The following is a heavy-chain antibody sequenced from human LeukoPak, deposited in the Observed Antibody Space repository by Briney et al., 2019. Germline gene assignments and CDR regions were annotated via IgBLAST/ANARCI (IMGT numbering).Heavy chain of an antibody. D-gene: IGHD2-15*01. CDR2: ISSSSSYI. V-gene: IGHV3-21*01. CDR1: GFTFSSYS. J-gene: IGHJ4*02. Sequence: GGSLRLFCAASGFTFSSYSMNWVRQAPGKGLEWVSSISSSSSYIYYADSVKGRFTISRDNTKNSLSLQMNSLRAEDTAVYYCARLYCSGGSCYGKHYFDYWGQGALVTVSS. CDR3: ARLYCSGGSCYGKHYFDY.